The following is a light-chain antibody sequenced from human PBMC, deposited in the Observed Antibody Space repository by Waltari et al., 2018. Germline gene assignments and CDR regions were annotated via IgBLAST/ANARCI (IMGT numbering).Light chain of an antibody. CDR1: QDISNS. CDR2: DAS. CDR3: QQYQNLPYT. J-gene: IGKJ2*01. V-gene: IGKV1-33*01. Sequence: DIQMTQSPSSLSASVGDRVTITCQASQDISNSLNWYHQKPGKAPKLLIYDASDLETGVPSRCSGSGSGTDFTFTISSLQPEDIATYDCQQYQNLPYTFGQGTKLEI.